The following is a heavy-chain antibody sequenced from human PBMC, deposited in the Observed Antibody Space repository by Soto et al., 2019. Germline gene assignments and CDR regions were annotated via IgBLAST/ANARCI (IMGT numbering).Heavy chain of an antibody. CDR2: INHSGST. CDR1: GGSFSAYY. J-gene: IGHJ4*02. Sequence: QGQLQQWGAGLLKPSETLSLTCAVYGGSFSAYYWTWIRQPPGTGLEWIGEINHSGSTNYDPSLKSRVTISVDTSTNQFSLKLTSVTAADTGVYYCARDKITGLFDYWGQGTLVTVSS. V-gene: IGHV4-34*01. D-gene: IGHD2-8*02. CDR3: ARDKITGLFDY.